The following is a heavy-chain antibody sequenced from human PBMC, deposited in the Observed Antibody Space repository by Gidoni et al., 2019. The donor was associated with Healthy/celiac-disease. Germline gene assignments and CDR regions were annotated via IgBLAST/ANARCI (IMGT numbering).Heavy chain of an antibody. CDR2: IWYDGSNK. CDR3: ARGTSRYYYYGMDV. CDR1: GFTFSSYG. J-gene: IGHJ6*02. Sequence: QVQLVESGGGVVQPGRSLRLSCAAPGFTFSSYGMHWVRQAPGKGLEWVAVIWYDGSNKYYADSVKGRFTISRDNSKNTLYLQMNSLRAEDTAVYYCARGTSRYYYYGMDVWGQGTTVTVSS. V-gene: IGHV3-33*01. D-gene: IGHD2-2*01.